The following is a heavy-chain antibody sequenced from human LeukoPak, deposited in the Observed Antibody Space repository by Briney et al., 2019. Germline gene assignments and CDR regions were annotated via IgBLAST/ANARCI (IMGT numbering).Heavy chain of an antibody. Sequence: GESLKISCKASGYTFSEYWIAWVRQTPGKGLEWMGIIYPDDSDARYSPSFQGQVTISVDKSISTAYLQWSSLKASDTAMYYCARRIAAAGMIDYWGQGTLVTVSS. J-gene: IGHJ4*02. CDR1: GYTFSEYW. CDR3: ARRIAAAGMIDY. V-gene: IGHV5-51*01. CDR2: IYPDDSDA. D-gene: IGHD6-13*01.